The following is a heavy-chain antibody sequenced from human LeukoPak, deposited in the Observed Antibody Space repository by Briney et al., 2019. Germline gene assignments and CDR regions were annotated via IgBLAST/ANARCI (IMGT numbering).Heavy chain of an antibody. J-gene: IGHJ4*02. CDR3: AKDSSIVVVPAATSYDY. CDR1: GFTFSSYA. Sequence: PGGSLRLSCAASGFTFSSYAMSWIRQAPGKGLEWVSAISHSGGSTYYADSVKGRFTISRDNSKNTLYLQMNSLRAEDTAVYYCAKDSSIVVVPAATSYDYWGQGTLVTVSS. CDR2: ISHSGGST. D-gene: IGHD2-2*01. V-gene: IGHV3-23*01.